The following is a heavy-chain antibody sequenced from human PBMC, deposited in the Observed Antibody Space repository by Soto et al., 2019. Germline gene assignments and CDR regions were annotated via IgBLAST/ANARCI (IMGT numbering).Heavy chain of an antibody. Sequence: GASVKVSCKASGYTFTSYDINWVRQATGQGLEWMGWMNPNSGNTGYAQKFQGRVTMTTDASTSTAYMELRSLRSDDTAVYYCARDPRVVLMVYANYYFDYWGQGTLVTVSS. V-gene: IGHV1-8*01. CDR2: MNPNSGNT. CDR3: ARDPRVVLMVYANYYFDY. D-gene: IGHD2-8*01. J-gene: IGHJ4*02. CDR1: GYTFTSYD.